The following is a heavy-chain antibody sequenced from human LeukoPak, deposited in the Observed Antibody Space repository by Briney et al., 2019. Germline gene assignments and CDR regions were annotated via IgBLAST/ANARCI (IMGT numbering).Heavy chain of an antibody. V-gene: IGHV3-23*01. J-gene: IGHJ4*02. CDR3: AKDQRWESPHYLDS. D-gene: IGHD1-26*01. CDR2: ISASGGST. Sequence: GGSLRLSCAASGFTFSSSAMSWVRQVPGKGLEWVSGISASGGSTYYADSVRGRFTISRDNSKNTLYVQMNSLRDEDTAVDYCAKDQRWESPHYLDSWGQGTLVTVSS. CDR1: GFTFSSSA.